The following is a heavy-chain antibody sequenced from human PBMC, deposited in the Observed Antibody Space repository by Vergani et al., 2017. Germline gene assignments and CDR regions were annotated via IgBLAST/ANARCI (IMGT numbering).Heavy chain of an antibody. J-gene: IGHJ2*01. CDR3: ARGAEYDYGDYDWYFDL. Sequence: QVQLVQSGAEVKKPGSSVKVSCKASGGTFRSYAISWVRPAPGQGLEWMGGIIPIFGTANYAQKFQGRVTITADESTSTSYMELSSLRSEDTAVYYCARGAEYDYGDYDWYFDLWGRGTLVTVSS. V-gene: IGHV1-69*01. CDR1: GGTFRSYA. CDR2: IIPIFGTA. D-gene: IGHD4-17*01.